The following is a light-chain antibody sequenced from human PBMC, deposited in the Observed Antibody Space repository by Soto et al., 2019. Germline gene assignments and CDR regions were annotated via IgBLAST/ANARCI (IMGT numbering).Light chain of an antibody. CDR2: TAS. CDR1: QSINTY. CDR3: LESYSHSRT. J-gene: IGKJ3*01. Sequence: DIQMTQSPSSLSASVGDRVTITCRASQSINTYLNWYQQKPGKAPKLLIYTASNLQSGVPSRFSGSGSGTDFTLTIGSLQPEDFATYYGLESYSHSRTFGPGTKVDI. V-gene: IGKV1-39*01.